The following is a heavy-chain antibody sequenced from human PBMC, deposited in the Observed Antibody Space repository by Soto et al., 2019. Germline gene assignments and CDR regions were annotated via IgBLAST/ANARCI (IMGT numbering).Heavy chain of an antibody. V-gene: IGHV4-59*08. CDR3: AKSRNRNHYDFWSGYYPRNYYMDV. J-gene: IGHJ6*03. D-gene: IGHD3-3*01. CDR2: IYYSGST. CDR1: GGSISSYY. Sequence: SDTLSVTWTVSGGSISSYYWSWIRQPPGKGLEWIGYIYYSGSTNYNPSLKSRVTISVDTSKNQFSLKLSSVTAADTAVYYCAKSRNRNHYDFWSGYYPRNYYMDVWGKGTTVTVSS.